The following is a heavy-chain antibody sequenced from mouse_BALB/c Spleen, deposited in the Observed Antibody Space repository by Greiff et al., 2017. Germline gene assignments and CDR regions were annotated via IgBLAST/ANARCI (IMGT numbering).Heavy chain of an antibody. CDR3: AREVPAFAY. J-gene: IGHJ3*01. Sequence: EVQLVESGGGLVKPGGSLKLSCAASGFTFSSYAMSWVRQSPEKRLEWVAEISSGGSYTYYPDTVTGRFTISRDNAKNTLYLEMSSLRSEDTAMYYCAREVPAFAYWGQGTLVTVSA. V-gene: IGHV5-9-4*01. CDR2: ISSGGSYT. CDR1: GFTFSSYA. D-gene: IGHD5-1*01.